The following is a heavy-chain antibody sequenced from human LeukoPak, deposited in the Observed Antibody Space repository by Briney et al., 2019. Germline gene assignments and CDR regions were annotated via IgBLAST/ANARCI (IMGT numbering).Heavy chain of an antibody. CDR3: AKDLLRDRWFGES. J-gene: IGHJ4*02. CDR1: GFTFSNYG. CDR2: IRYEGNEN. D-gene: IGHD3-10*01. Sequence: GGSLRLSCAASGFTFSNYGMHWVRQAPGKGLEWVAFIRYEGNENFYADSVKGRFTISRDNSKNTLYLEMNSLRPEDTAIYYCAKDLLRDRWFGESWGQGTLVTVSS. V-gene: IGHV3-30*02.